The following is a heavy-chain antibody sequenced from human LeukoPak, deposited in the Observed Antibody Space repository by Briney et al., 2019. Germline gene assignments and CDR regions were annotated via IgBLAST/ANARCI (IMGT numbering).Heavy chain of an antibody. CDR1: GGSISSYY. D-gene: IGHD5-12*01. CDR3: ARLVRYSGYDGFDY. Sequence: SETLSLTCTVSGGSISSYYWSWIRQPPGKGLEWIGYTYYSGSTNYNPSLKSRVTISVDTSKNQFSLKLSSVTAADTAVYYCARLVRYSGYDGFDYWGQGTLVTVSS. J-gene: IGHJ4*02. CDR2: TYYSGST. V-gene: IGHV4-59*08.